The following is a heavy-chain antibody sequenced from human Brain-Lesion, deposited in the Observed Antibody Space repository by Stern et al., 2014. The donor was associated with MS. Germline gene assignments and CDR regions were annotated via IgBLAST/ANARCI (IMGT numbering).Heavy chain of an antibody. V-gene: IGHV4-61*02. CDR1: GGSVGSGSYD. J-gene: IGHJ4*02. D-gene: IGHD5-18*01. CDR2: IYSTGST. CDR3: ARDKEDTNMAFRYFDN. Sequence: QVQLVQSGPGLVKPSQTLSLTCTVSGGSVGSGSYDWSWIRQPPGKGLEWIGRIYSTGSTYYNPSLKSRVSISIDTSKNPFSLKLTSVTAADTAVYYCARDKEDTNMAFRYFDNWGQGTLVTVSS.